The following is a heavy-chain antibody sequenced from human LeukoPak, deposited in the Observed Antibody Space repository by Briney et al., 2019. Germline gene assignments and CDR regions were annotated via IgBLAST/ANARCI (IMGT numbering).Heavy chain of an antibody. CDR3: ARGRGSSWLYYFDY. Sequence: SETLSLTCAVYGGSFSGYYWSSIRQPPGKGLEWIGEINHSGSTNYNPSLKSRVTISVDTSENQFSLKLSSVTAADTAVYYCARGRGSSWLYYFDYWGQGTLVTVSS. V-gene: IGHV4-34*01. J-gene: IGHJ4*02. CDR2: INHSGST. D-gene: IGHD6-13*01. CDR1: GGSFSGYY.